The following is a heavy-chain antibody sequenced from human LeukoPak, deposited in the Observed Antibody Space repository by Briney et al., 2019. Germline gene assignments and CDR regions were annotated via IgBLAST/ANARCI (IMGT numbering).Heavy chain of an antibody. Sequence: SETLSLTCTVSGGSISSGDHYWSWIRQPPGKGLEWIGYIYYSGSTYYNPSLKSRVTISVDTSKNQFSLKLSSVTAADTAVYYCARDASSIAARSSDAFDIWGQGTMVTVSS. D-gene: IGHD6-6*01. CDR2: IYYSGST. CDR1: GGSISSGDHY. V-gene: IGHV4-30-4*08. J-gene: IGHJ3*02. CDR3: ARDASSIAARSSDAFDI.